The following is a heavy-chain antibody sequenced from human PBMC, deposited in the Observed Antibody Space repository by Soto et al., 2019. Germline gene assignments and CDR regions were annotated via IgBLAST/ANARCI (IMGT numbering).Heavy chain of an antibody. J-gene: IGHJ5*02. CDR3: ARDLYYYGSGSYTAPGVWFDP. CDR1: GFTFSDYY. Sequence: QVQLVESGGGLVKPGGSLRLSCAASGFTFSDYYMSWIRQAPGKGLEWVSYISSSSSYTNYADSVKGRFTISRDNAKNSLYLHMNSLRAEDTAVYYCARDLYYYGSGSYTAPGVWFDPWGQGTLVTVSS. CDR2: ISSSSSYT. D-gene: IGHD3-10*01. V-gene: IGHV3-11*05.